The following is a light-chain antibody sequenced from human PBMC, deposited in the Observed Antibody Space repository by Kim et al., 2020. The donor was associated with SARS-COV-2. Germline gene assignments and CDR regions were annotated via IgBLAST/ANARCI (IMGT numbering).Light chain of an antibody. J-gene: IGLJ3*02. CDR3: QSYDNNLSGSWV. CDR1: TTNIGAGFD. V-gene: IGLV1-40*01. Sequence: QSALTQPPSVSGAPGQRVTISCTGSTTNIGAGFDVYWYQQLPGTAPQLLIYDTNNRRSWVPDRLSGSKSGTSASLVITGLQAEDEADYYCQSYDNNLSGSWVFGGGTQLTVL. CDR2: DTN.